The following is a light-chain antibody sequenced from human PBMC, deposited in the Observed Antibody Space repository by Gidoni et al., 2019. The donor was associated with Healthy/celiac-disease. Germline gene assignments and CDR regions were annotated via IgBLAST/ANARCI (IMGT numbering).Light chain of an antibody. J-gene: IGKJ3*01. V-gene: IGKV1-13*02. CDR1: QGISRA. CDR3: QQFNSPVT. CDR2: DAS. Sequence: GDRVTITCRASQGISRALAWYQQKPGKAPKLLIYDASSLESGVPSRFSGSGSGTDFTLTISSLQPEDFATYYCQQFNSPVTFGPGTKVDIK.